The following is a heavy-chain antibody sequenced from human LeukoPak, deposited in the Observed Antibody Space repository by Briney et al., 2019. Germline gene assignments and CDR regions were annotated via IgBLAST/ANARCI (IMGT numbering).Heavy chain of an antibody. J-gene: IGHJ2*01. CDR1: GFTFDDYA. CDR2: ISWNSGSI. Sequence: PGGSLRLSCAASGFTFDDYAMHWVRQAPGKGLEWVSGISWNSGSIGYADSVKGRFTISRDNAKNSLYLQMNSLRAEDTALYYCAKAPRAAAASPYWYFDLWAVAPWSLSPQ. CDR3: AKAPRAAAASPYWYFDL. D-gene: IGHD6-13*01. V-gene: IGHV3-9*01.